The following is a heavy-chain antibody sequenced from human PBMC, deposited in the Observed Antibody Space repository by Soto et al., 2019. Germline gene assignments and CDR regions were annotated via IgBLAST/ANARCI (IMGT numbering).Heavy chain of an antibody. J-gene: IGHJ4*02. V-gene: IGHV3-23*01. Sequence: GGSLRLSCAASGFTFSSYAMSWVRQAPGKGLEWVSAISGSGGSTYYADSVKGRFTISRDNAKNSLYLQMNSLRAEDTAVYYCARTPLTYGDHQGGFDYWGQGTLVTVSS. D-gene: IGHD4-17*01. CDR2: ISGSGGST. CDR1: GFTFSSYA. CDR3: ARTPLTYGDHQGGFDY.